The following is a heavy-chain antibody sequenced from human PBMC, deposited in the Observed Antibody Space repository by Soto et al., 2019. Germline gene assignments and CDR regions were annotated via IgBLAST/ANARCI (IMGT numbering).Heavy chain of an antibody. CDR1: GFTFSSYS. D-gene: IGHD6-13*01. CDR2: ISSSSSYI. CDR3: ARDRGAEQQLKPGGMDV. Sequence: EVQLVESGGGLVKPGGSLRLSCAASGFTFSSYSMNWVRQAPGKGLEWVSSISSSSSYIYYADSVKGRFTISRDNAKNSLYLQMNSLRAEDTAVYYCARDRGAEQQLKPGGMDVWGQGTTVTVSS. J-gene: IGHJ6*02. V-gene: IGHV3-21*01.